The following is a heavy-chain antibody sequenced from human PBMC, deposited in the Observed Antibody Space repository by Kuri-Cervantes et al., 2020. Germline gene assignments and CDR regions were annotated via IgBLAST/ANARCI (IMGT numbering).Heavy chain of an antibody. V-gene: IGHV3-11*04. D-gene: IGHD3-10*01. Sequence: GESLKISCAASGFSFSDHYLYWIRQAPGKGLAWISEINCSGTTILYADSVKGRFTISRDNARNSLRAEDTAVYYCARTYYYGYHSDFWGQGTLVTVSS. CDR1: GFSFSDHY. J-gene: IGHJ4*02. CDR2: INCSGTTI. CDR3: ARTYYYGYHSDF.